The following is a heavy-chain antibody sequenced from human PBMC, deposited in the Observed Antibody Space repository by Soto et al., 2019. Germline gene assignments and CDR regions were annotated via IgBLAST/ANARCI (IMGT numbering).Heavy chain of an antibody. D-gene: IGHD3-10*01. CDR2: ISYDGSKK. V-gene: IGHV3-30*18. CDR3: AKGFGKLPLDH. Sequence: QVQLVESGGGVVQPGRALRRSCAATGFAFSSYVMHWVRQAPGKGLEWVSVISYDGSKKYYADSVKGRFTISPDNSKNTLYLQMNSLRVEDTAVYYCAKGFGKLPLDHWGQGTLVT. CDR1: GFAFSSYV. J-gene: IGHJ4*02.